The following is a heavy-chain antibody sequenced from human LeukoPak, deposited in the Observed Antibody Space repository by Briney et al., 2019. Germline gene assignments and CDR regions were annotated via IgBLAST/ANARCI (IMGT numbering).Heavy chain of an antibody. Sequence: SDTLSLTCAVYVGSFSGYYWSCIRQPPGKGLECIGEINHSGSTNYNPSLKSRVTISVDTSKNQFSLKLSSVTAADTAVYYCARGITYYDFWSGYPYYFDYWGQGTLVTVSS. CDR3: ARGITYYDFWSGYPYYFDY. CDR1: VGSFSGYY. V-gene: IGHV4-34*01. CDR2: INHSGST. D-gene: IGHD3-3*01. J-gene: IGHJ4*02.